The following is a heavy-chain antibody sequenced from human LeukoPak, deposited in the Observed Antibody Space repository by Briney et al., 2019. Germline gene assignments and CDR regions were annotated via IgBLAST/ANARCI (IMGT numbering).Heavy chain of an antibody. D-gene: IGHD3-3*01. CDR1: GGTFSSYA. CDR3: ARAAYYDFWSGYEHFDY. V-gene: IGHV1-69*13. CDR2: IIPIFGTA. Sequence: ASVTVSCKASGGTFSSYAISWVRQAPGQGLEWMGGIIPIFGTANYAQKSQGRVTITADESTSTAYMELSSLRSEDTAVYYCARAAYYDFWSGYEHFDYWGQGTLVTVSS. J-gene: IGHJ4*02.